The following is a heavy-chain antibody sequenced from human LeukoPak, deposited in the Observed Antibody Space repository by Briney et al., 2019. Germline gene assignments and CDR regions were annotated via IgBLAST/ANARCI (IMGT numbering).Heavy chain of an antibody. CDR2: IYPGDSDT. D-gene: IGHD3-22*01. Sequence: GESLKISCKSSGYSFTSYWIGWVRQMPGKGLEWMGIIYPGDSDTRYSPSFQGQVTISADKSISTAYLQWSSLKASDTAMYYCARPDYYDSSGYYNPVYFQHWGQGTLVTVSS. V-gene: IGHV5-51*01. CDR3: ARPDYYDSSGYYNPVYFQH. CDR1: GYSFTSYW. J-gene: IGHJ1*01.